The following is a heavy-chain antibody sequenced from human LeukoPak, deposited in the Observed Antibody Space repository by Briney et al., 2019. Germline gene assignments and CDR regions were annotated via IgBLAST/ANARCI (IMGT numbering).Heavy chain of an antibody. CDR3: AKIEVGRFDP. V-gene: IGHV4-59*11. Sequence: SETLSLTCTVTGASISSHYWCWIRQTPGTGLEWIGDIYDRGSTTYNPSLKSRVSISVDTSRDQFSLNLRSVTAADTAVYYCAKIEVGRFDPWGQGTLVTVSS. D-gene: IGHD1-26*01. CDR1: GASISSHY. J-gene: IGHJ5*02. CDR2: IYDRGST.